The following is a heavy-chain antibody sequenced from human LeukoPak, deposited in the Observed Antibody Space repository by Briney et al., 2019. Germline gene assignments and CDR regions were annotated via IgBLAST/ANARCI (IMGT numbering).Heavy chain of an antibody. CDR3: ARRWLGDPYGMDV. Sequence: GGSLRLSCAASGFTFSNFAMSWVRQTPGTGLAWLSAISPDGNYIYYADSVKGRFTVSRDNSKDTLYLQINSLRDEDTAVYYCARRWLGDPYGMDVWGQGTTVSVSS. V-gene: IGHV3-23*01. J-gene: IGHJ6*02. D-gene: IGHD3-10*01. CDR2: ISPDGNYI. CDR1: GFTFSNFA.